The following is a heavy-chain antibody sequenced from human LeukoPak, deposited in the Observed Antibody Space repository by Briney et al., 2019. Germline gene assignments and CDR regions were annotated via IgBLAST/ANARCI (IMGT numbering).Heavy chain of an antibody. Sequence: SETLSLTCTVSGGSISSSSYYWGWIRQPPGKGLEWIGSIYYSGSTYYNPSLKSRVTISVDTSKNQFSLKLSSVTAADTAVYYCARLVVTDNWFDPWGQGTPVTVSS. CDR3: ARLVVTDNWFDP. CDR1: GGSISSSSYY. CDR2: IYYSGST. J-gene: IGHJ5*02. D-gene: IGHD2-21*02. V-gene: IGHV4-39*01.